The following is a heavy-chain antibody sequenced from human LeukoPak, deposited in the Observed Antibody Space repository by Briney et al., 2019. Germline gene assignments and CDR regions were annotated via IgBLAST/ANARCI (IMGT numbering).Heavy chain of an antibody. CDR3: ARGWVNPIWFGELLHTPHFDY. J-gene: IGHJ4*02. Sequence: SETLSLTCAVYGGSFSGYYWSWIRQPPGKGLEWIGEINHSGSTNYNPSLKSRVTISVDTSKNQFSLKLSSVTAADTAVYYCARGWVNPIWFGELLHTPHFDYWGQGTLVTVSS. CDR1: GGSFSGYY. D-gene: IGHD3-10*01. CDR2: INHSGST. V-gene: IGHV4-34*01.